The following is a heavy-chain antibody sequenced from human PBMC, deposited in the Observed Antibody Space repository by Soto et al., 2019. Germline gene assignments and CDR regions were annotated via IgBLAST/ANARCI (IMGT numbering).Heavy chain of an antibody. Sequence: QVQLQESGPGLVKPSGTLSLTCAVSGGSISSSNWWSWVRQPPGKGLEWIGEIYHSGSTNYNPSLKSRVTRSVDKSKNQFSLRVRSVPAAAAAVYYCARGGGGLAVAGFIFDYWGQGTLVTVSS. CDR2: IYHSGST. D-gene: IGHD6-19*01. V-gene: IGHV4-4*02. CDR1: GGSISSSNW. J-gene: IGHJ4*02. CDR3: ARGGGGLAVAGFIFDY.